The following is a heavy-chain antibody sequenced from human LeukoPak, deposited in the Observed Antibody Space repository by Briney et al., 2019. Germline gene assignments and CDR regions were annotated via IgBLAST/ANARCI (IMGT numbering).Heavy chain of an antibody. D-gene: IGHD2-2*01. CDR1: GFTFSSYA. J-gene: IGHJ4*02. Sequence: PGGSLRLSCAASGFTFSSYAMSWVRQAPGKGLEWVSAISGSGGNTYYADSVKGHFTISRDNSKNTLYLQMNSLRAEDTAVYYCAKEGDYCSSTICYADYWGQGTLVTVSS. CDR2: ISGSGGNT. CDR3: AKEGDYCSSTICYADY. V-gene: IGHV3-23*01.